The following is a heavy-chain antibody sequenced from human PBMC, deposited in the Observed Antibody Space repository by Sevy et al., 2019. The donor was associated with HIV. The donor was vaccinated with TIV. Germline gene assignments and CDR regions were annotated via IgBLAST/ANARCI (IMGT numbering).Heavy chain of an antibody. CDR1: GFTFDDYT. V-gene: IGHV3-49*03. D-gene: IGHD3-22*01. CDR2: IRSKAYGGTT. Sequence: GGSLRLSCTASGFTFDDYTMSWFRQAPGKGLEWVGFIRSKAYGGTTEYAASVKGRFTISRDDSKSIAFLQMNSLKTEDTAVYYCTGDLGYYDSSRMYDYWGQGTLVTVSS. J-gene: IGHJ4*02. CDR3: TGDLGYYDSSRMYDY.